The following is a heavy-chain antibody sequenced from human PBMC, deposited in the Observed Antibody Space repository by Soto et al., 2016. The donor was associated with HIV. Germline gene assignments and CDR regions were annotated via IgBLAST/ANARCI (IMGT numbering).Heavy chain of an antibody. Sequence: EVQLLESGGGLVQPGGSLRLSCAASGFTFSSYAMSWVRQAPGKGLEWVSAISGSGGSTYYADSVKGRFTISRDNSKNTLYLQMNSLRAEDTAVYYCARNQQSENYYYYYMDVWGKGTTVTVSS. J-gene: IGHJ6*03. V-gene: IGHV3-23*01. CDR3: ARNQQSENYYYYYMDV. CDR1: GFTFSSYA. CDR2: ISGSGGST.